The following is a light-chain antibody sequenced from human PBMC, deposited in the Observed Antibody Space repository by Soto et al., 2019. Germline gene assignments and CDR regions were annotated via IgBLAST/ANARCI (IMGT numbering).Light chain of an antibody. CDR3: AAWDSSLSAGV. CDR1: SSNLGNNY. J-gene: IGLJ1*01. V-gene: IGLV1-51*01. CDR2: DIN. Sequence: QSVLTHPPSVSSAPGQKVTISCSGRSSNLGNNYPSLYQQFPGTAPKLLIYDINKRPAGIPDRFSGSKSGTSATLDITGLQTGDEADYYCAAWDSSLSAGVFGTGTKVTVL.